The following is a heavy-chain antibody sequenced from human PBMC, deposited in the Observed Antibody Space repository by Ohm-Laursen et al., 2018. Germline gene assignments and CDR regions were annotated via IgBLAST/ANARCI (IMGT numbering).Heavy chain of an antibody. CDR2: FAPGDGAP. J-gene: IGHJ4*02. V-gene: IGHV1-24*01. Sequence: GASVKVSCKVSDSLSALSIHWVRQGPGQGLEWMGTFAPGDGAPLYAEKFEDRLSVTEDTSTDTASMELTSLTFEDTAVYYCATGHDLEGHESWGQGTLVTVSS. D-gene: IGHD1-1*01. CDR1: DSLSALS. CDR3: ATGHDLEGHES.